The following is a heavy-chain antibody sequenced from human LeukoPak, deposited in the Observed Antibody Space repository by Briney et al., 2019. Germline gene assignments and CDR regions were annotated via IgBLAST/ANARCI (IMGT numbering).Heavy chain of an antibody. CDR1: GGSISSYY. Sequence: SETLSLTCTVSGGSISSYYWSWIRQPAGKGLEWIGRIYTSGSTNYNPSLKSRVTMSVDTSKNQFSLKMSSVTAADTAVYYCARVNSAGDAFDIWGQGTMVTVSS. J-gene: IGHJ3*02. V-gene: IGHV4-4*07. D-gene: IGHD4-23*01. CDR3: ARVNSAGDAFDI. CDR2: IYTSGST.